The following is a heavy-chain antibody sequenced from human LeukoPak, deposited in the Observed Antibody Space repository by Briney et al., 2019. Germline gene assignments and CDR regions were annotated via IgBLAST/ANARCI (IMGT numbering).Heavy chain of an antibody. Sequence: SETLSLTCSVSGVSISSYYWSWIRQPPGRGLEWVGYIYFSGSINYNPSLKSRVTISADTSKDQLSLQLSSVTAADTAVYYCARSSEYTYGSDYWGQGTLVTVSS. CDR1: GVSISSYY. D-gene: IGHD5-18*01. J-gene: IGHJ4*02. CDR3: ARSSEYTYGSDY. CDR2: IYFSGSI. V-gene: IGHV4-59*08.